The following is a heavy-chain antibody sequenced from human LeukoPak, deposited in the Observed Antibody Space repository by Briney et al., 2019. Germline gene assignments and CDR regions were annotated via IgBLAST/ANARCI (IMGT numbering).Heavy chain of an antibody. V-gene: IGHV4-4*07. CDR3: ARAGYSNYYNWFDP. CDR1: GEPISSYY. CDR2: IYTSGST. D-gene: IGHD4-11*01. J-gene: IGHJ5*02. Sequence: SETLSLTCLVSGEPISSYYWSWIRQPAGKGLEWIGRIYTSGSTNYNPSLKSRVTISVDTSKNQFSLKLSSVTAADTAVYYCARAGYSNYYNWFDPWGQGTLVTVSS.